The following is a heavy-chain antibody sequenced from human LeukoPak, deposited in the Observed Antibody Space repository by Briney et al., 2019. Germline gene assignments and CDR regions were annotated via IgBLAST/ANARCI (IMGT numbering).Heavy chain of an antibody. CDR1: GGSISSYY. J-gene: IGHJ4*02. D-gene: IGHD2/OR15-2a*01. Sequence: SETLSLTCTVSGGSISSYYWIWIRQPPWTGLEWIAYISDIGSINYNPSLKSRVTISLDTSKNQFSLKLSSVTAADTAVYYCAGHHPRNTVDFWGQGTLVTVSS. CDR2: ISDIGSI. V-gene: IGHV4-59*08. CDR3: AGHHPRNTVDF.